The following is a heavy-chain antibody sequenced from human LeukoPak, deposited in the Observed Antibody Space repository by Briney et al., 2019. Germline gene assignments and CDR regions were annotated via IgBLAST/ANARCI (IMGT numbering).Heavy chain of an antibody. V-gene: IGHV3-33*01. CDR3: ARDGYGSGSIDY. J-gene: IGHJ4*02. CDR1: GFTFSTYG. Sequence: GRALRLSCAASGFTFSTYGMQWVRRAPGKGREWVALIWYDGSNENYADSVKGRFTISRDNSKSTVYLQLNSLRAEDTAVYYCARDGYGSGSIDYWGQGTLVTVSS. D-gene: IGHD3-10*01. CDR2: IWYDGSNE.